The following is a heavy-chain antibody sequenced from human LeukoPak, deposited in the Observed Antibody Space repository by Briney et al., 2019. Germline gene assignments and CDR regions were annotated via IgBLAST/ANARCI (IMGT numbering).Heavy chain of an antibody. J-gene: IGHJ3*02. CDR1: GFTFSSYG. D-gene: IGHD4-17*01. CDR2: IRYDGSNK. Sequence: GGSLRLSCAASGFTFSSYGMHWVRQAPGKGREGVAFIRYDGSNKYYADSVKGRFTISRDNSKNTLYLQMNSLRAEDTAVYYCAKDSYGDYRGAFDIWGQGTMVTVSS. V-gene: IGHV3-30*02. CDR3: AKDSYGDYRGAFDI.